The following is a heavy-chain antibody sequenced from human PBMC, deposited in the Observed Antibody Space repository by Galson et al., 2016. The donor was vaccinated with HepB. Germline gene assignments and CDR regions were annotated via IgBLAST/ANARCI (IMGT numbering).Heavy chain of an antibody. CDR3: VRILCSGHCDNADWNFDL. J-gene: IGHJ2*01. CDR1: GLTFSTYW. Sequence: SLRPSCAASGLTFSTYWMHWVRKAPGKGLVWVSRINSDDTMTSYVDSVKGRFTISRDNAKDTLYLQMNSLGAEDTAVYYCVRILCSGHCDNADWNFDLWGRGTLVAVSS. CDR2: INSDDTMT. D-gene: IGHD2-15*01. V-gene: IGHV3-74*01.